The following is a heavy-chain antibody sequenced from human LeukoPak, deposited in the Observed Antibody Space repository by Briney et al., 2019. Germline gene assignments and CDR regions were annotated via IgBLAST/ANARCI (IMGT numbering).Heavy chain of an antibody. Sequence: SETLSLTCTVSGGSISSSSYYWGWIRQPPGKGLEWIGSIYYSGSTYYNPSLKSRVTISVDTSKNQFSLKLSSVTAADTAVYYCARRYSYGQSIDYWGQGTLVTVSS. CDR1: GGSISSSSYY. D-gene: IGHD5-18*01. J-gene: IGHJ4*02. CDR3: ARRYSYGQSIDY. V-gene: IGHV4-39*07. CDR2: IYYSGST.